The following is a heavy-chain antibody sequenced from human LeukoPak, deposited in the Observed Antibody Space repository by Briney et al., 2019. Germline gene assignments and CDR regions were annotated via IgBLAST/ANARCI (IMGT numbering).Heavy chain of an antibody. V-gene: IGHV1-24*01. CDR2: FDPEDGET. CDR3: ATSNEEQQLVIDY. D-gene: IGHD6-13*01. Sequence: ASVKVSCKVSGYTLTGLSMHWMRQAPGKGLEWMGGFDPEDGETIYAQKFQGRVTMTEDTSTDTAYMELSSLRSEDTAVYYCATSNEEQQLVIDYWGQGTLVTVSS. CDR1: GYTLTGLS. J-gene: IGHJ4*02.